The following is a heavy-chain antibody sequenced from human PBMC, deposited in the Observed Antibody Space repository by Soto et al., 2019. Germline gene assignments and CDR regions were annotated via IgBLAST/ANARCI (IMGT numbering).Heavy chain of an antibody. CDR2: INSDESST. V-gene: IGHV3-74*01. CDR1: GFSFSSYW. Sequence: EVQLVESGGGLVQPGGSLRLSCAASGFSFSSYWMHCVRQAPGKGLGWVSRINSDESSTTYADSVKGRFTIPRDNAQNSLYLQMTSLRAEDTAVYYCATRSSLRPFDIWGQGTMVTVSS. J-gene: IGHJ3*02. CDR3: ATRSSLRPFDI. D-gene: IGHD1-26*01.